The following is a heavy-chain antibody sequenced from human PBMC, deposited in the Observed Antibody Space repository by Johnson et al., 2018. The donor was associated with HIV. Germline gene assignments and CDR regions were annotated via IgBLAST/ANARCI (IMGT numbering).Heavy chain of an antibody. D-gene: IGHD7-27*01. Sequence: VQLVESGGGLVQPGRSLRLSCAASGFTFDDYAMHWVRQAPGKGLEWVSGISWNSGSIGYADSVKGRFTISRDNAKNSLYLQMNNLRAEDTALYYCVRSGPNWAFDFWGQGTMVTVSS. V-gene: IGHV3-9*01. CDR1: GFTFDDYA. CDR3: VRSGPNWAFDF. J-gene: IGHJ3*01. CDR2: ISWNSGSI.